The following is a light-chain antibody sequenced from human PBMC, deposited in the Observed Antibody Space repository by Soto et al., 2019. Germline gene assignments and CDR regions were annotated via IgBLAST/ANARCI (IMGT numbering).Light chain of an antibody. CDR1: SSNIGSNN. V-gene: IGLV1-47*01. J-gene: IGLJ3*02. CDR3: AAWDDSLRGWV. Sequence: QSVLTQPPSTSGTPGQRVTISCSGSSSNIGSNNVHWYQHLPGTAPKLLMYRNDQRPSGVPDRFSGSKSGTSASLAISGLRSEDETDYYCAAWDDSLRGWVFGGGTRSPS. CDR2: RND.